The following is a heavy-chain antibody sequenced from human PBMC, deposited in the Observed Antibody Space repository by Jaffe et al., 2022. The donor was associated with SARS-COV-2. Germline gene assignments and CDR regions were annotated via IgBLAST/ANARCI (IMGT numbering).Heavy chain of an antibody. CDR1: GYTFTSYY. CDR2: INPSGGST. CDR3: ARVVALKSFSGWYDYYYGMDV. J-gene: IGHJ6*02. D-gene: IGHD6-19*01. Sequence: QVQLVQSGAEVKKPGASVKVSCKASGYTFTSYYMHWVRQAPGQGLEWMGIINPSGGSTSYAQKFQGRVTMTRDTSTSTVYMELSSLRSEDTAVYYCARVVALKSFSGWYDYYYGMDVWGQGTTVTVSS. V-gene: IGHV1-46*01.